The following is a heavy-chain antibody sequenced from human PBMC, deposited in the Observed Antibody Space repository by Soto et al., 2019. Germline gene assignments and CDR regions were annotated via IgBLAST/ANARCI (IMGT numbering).Heavy chain of an antibody. CDR3: AIDYYGSGSYGYYYGMDV. D-gene: IGHD3-10*01. CDR2: LIPIFGTA. J-gene: IGHJ6*02. CDR1: GGTFSSYA. Sequence: QVQLVQSGAEVKKPGSSVKVSCKASGGTFSSYAISWVRQAPGQGLEWMGGLIPIFGTANYAQKFQGRVTITADKSTSTAYMELSSLRSEDTAVYYCAIDYYGSGSYGYYYGMDVWGQGTTVTVSS. V-gene: IGHV1-69*06.